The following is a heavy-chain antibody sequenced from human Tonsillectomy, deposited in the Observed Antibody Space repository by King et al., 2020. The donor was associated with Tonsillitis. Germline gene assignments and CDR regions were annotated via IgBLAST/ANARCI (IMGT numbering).Heavy chain of an antibody. CDR3: ARGRGGYCSGGSCYSALNDAFDI. V-gene: IGHV4-34*01. Sequence: VQLQQWGAGLLKPSETLSLTCAVYGGSFSGYYWSWIRQPPGKGLEWIGEINHSGSTNYNPSLKSRVTISVDTSKNQFSLNLSSVTAADTAVYYCARGRGGYCSGGSCYSALNDAFDIWGQGTMVTVSS. CDR2: INHSGST. D-gene: IGHD2-15*01. J-gene: IGHJ3*02. CDR1: GGSFSGYY.